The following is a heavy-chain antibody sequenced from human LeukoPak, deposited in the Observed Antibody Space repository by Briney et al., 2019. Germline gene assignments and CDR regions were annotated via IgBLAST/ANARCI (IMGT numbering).Heavy chain of an antibody. D-gene: IGHD5-12*01. CDR1: GFTFSSYS. V-gene: IGHV3-21*01. CDR3: ARPGYDSYYFDY. J-gene: IGHJ4*02. CDR2: ISSSSSYI. Sequence: GGSLRLSCAVSGFTFSSYSMNWVRQAPGKGLEWVSSISSSSSYIYYADSVKGRFTISRDNAKNSLCLQMNSLRAEDTAVYYCARPGYDSYYFDYWGQGTLVTVSS.